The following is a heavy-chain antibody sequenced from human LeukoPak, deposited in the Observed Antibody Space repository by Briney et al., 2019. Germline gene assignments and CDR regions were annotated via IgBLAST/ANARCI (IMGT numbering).Heavy chain of an antibody. CDR3: AKGRGTVTTSGMDV. CDR1: GFTFDDYA. CDR2: ISWNSGSI. J-gene: IGHJ6*02. V-gene: IGHV3-9*01. D-gene: IGHD4-17*01. Sequence: GGSLRLSCAASGFTFDDYAMHWVRQAPGKGLEWVSGISWNSGSIGYADSVKGRFTISRDNAKNSLYLQMNSLRAEDTALYYCAKGRGTVTTSGMDVWGQGTTVTVSS.